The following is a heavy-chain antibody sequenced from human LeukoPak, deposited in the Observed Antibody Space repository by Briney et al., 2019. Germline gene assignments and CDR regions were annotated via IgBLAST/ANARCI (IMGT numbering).Heavy chain of an antibody. CDR3: AKREWDYGGASDI. D-gene: IGHD4-17*01. CDR1: GFTVSSYS. V-gene: IGHV3-23*01. J-gene: IGHJ3*02. CDR2: IGGAGTT. Sequence: PGGSLRLSCAASGFTVSSYSMGWVRQAPGKGLEWVAAIGGAGTTYYADSVKGRFTISRDSSRNTLYLQMNSLRAEDTAIYYCAKREWDYGGASDIWVQGTVVTVSS.